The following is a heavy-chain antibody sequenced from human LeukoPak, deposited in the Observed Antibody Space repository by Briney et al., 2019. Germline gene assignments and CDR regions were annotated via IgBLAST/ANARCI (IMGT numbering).Heavy chain of an antibody. CDR3: AREFRKSVGWYFDL. CDR1: GFTFSSYD. V-gene: IGHV3-74*01. Sequence: PGGSLRLSCAASGFTFSSYDMHWVRQAPGKGLVWVSRISDDDSRTGYADSVKGRFTISRDNAKNTLYLQMSSLRAEDTAVYYCAREFRKSVGWYFDLWGRGTLVTVSS. J-gene: IGHJ2*01. CDR2: ISDDDSRT.